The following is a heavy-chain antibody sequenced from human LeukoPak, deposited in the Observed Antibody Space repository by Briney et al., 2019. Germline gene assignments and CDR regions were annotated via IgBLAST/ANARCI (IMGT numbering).Heavy chain of an antibody. V-gene: IGHV3-48*04. CDR2: SSSGRTR. Sequence: GGSLRLSCAASGFNFSTYNVNWVRQAPGKGLDWVSYSSSGRTRYYADSVKGRFTISRDNAKDSLYLQMNSLRAEDTAVYYCVRESIGFDYWGQGTLVTVSS. CDR3: VRESIGFDY. D-gene: IGHD2-15*01. J-gene: IGHJ4*02. CDR1: GFNFSTYN.